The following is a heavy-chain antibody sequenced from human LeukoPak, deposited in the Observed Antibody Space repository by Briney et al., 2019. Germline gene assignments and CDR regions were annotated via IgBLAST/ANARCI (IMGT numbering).Heavy chain of an antibody. J-gene: IGHJ5*02. CDR2: IIPIFGTA. Sequence: GSSVKVSCKASGGTFISYAISWVRQAPGQGLEWMGRIIPIFGTANYAQKFQGRGTITTDESTSTAYMELSSLRSEDTAVYYCARDQITIFGVVISWFDPWGQGTLVTVSS. CDR1: GGTFISYA. D-gene: IGHD3-3*01. CDR3: ARDQITIFGVVISWFDP. V-gene: IGHV1-69*05.